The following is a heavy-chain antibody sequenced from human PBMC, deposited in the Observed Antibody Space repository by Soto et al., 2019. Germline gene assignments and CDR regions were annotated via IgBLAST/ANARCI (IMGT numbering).Heavy chain of an antibody. CDR2: IIPIFGIA. V-gene: IGHV1-69*08. D-gene: IGHD2-2*01. J-gene: IGHJ6*02. CDR3: AREDRDRETGLVPAAIDGMDV. CDR1: GGTFSRYS. Sequence: VQLVQSGAEVKKPGSSVKVSCKASGGTFSRYSITWVRQAPGHGLEWIGRIIPIFGIASYAQKFQGRVTITADESPSTAYMELSSLRSDDTAVYYCAREDRDRETGLVPAAIDGMDVWGQGTTVTVSS.